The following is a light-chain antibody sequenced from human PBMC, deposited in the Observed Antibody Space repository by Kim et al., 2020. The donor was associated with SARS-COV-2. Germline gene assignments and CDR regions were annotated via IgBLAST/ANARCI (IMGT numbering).Light chain of an antibody. V-gene: IGKV1D-16*01. CDR3: QQYDSYPRT. CDR1: QGISSW. CDR2: AAS. Sequence: DIQITQSPSSVSASVGDRVTITCRASQGISSWLAWYQHKPEKAPQCLIYAASSLQRGVPSRFSGSGSGTDFTLTISSLQPEDFATYYCQQYDSYPRTFGQGTKVDIK. J-gene: IGKJ1*01.